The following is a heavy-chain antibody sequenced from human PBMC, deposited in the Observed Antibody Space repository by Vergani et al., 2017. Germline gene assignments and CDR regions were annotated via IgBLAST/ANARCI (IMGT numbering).Heavy chain of an antibody. CDR1: GGCISSSNW. V-gene: IGHV4-4*02. D-gene: IGHD3-22*01. CDR2: IYHSGST. J-gene: IGHJ3*02. Sequence: QLQLQESGPGLVKPSGTLSLTCAVSGGCISSSNWWSWVRQPPGKGLEWIGEIYHSGSTNYNPSLKSRVTISVDKSKNQFSLKLSSVTAADTAVYYCARALSDYYDSSGPHAFDIWGQGTMVTVSS. CDR3: ARALSDYYDSSGPHAFDI.